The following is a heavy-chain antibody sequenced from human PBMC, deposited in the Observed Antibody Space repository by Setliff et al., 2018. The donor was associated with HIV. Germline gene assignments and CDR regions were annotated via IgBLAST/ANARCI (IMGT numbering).Heavy chain of an antibody. J-gene: IGHJ4*02. CDR3: ASGSGYCRNGVCYIGVHKNPDKYYFDY. V-gene: IGHV1-69*05. Sequence: ASVKVSCKASGDTFSNSALTWVRQAPGQGLEWIGGSIPLFGTVTYAQRFQGRVTITTDELMTTAYMELTSLRSEDTAVYYCASGSGYCRNGVCYIGVHKNPDKYYFDYWGQGTLVTVSS. CDR2: SIPLFGTV. CDR1: GDTFSNSA. D-gene: IGHD2-8*01.